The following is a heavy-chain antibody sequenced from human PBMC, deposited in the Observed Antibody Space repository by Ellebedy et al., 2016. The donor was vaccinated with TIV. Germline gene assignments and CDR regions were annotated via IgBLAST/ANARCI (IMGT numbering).Heavy chain of an antibody. V-gene: IGHV3-23*01. CDR1: GFTFSNYA. D-gene: IGHD7-27*01. CDR3: AQTNWGSGGFYGMDV. J-gene: IGHJ6*02. CDR2: ISGSGTNT. Sequence: GESLKISCAASGFTFSNYAMTWVRQAPGKGLDWVSAISGSGTNTHYTDSLRGRFTISRDNSKNTLYLQMDSLRAEDTAVYYCAQTNWGSGGFYGMDVWGQGTTVTVSS.